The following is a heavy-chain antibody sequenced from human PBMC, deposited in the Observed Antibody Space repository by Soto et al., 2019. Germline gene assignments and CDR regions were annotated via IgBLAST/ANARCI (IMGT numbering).Heavy chain of an antibody. CDR2: ISAYNSNT. Sequence: ASVKVSCKASGYTFTAYGNSWVRQAPGQGLEWMGWISAYNSNTNYAQKFQGRVTISIDTSRNQFSLSLRSVTAADTAVYFCVRRGRTSNGDWFDLWGQGILVTVSS. CDR1: GYTFTAYG. CDR3: VRRGRTSNGDWFDL. D-gene: IGHD3-3*02. V-gene: IGHV1-18*01. J-gene: IGHJ5*02.